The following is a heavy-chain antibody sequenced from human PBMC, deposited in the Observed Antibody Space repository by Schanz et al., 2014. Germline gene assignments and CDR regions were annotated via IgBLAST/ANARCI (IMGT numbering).Heavy chain of an antibody. Sequence: VQLLESGGGLVQPGGSLRLSCAASGFTFSNHFMDWVRQAPSKGLEWVSEISDSGDSTHYADSVKGRFTISRDNAKNARFLQMNRRSDEDTADYYCAKVAPDASYLDSWGLGTLVTVSS. J-gene: IGHJ4*02. CDR3: AKVAPDASYLDS. CDR1: GFTFSNHF. D-gene: IGHD2-2*01. CDR2: ISDSGDST. V-gene: IGHV3-11*01.